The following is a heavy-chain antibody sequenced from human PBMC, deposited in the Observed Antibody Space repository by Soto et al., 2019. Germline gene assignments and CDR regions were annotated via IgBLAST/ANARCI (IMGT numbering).Heavy chain of an antibody. CDR1: GFTFSSYS. Sequence: GGSLILSCAASGFTFSSYSMNWVRQAPGKGLEWVSSISSSSSYIYYADSVKGRFTISRDNAKNSLYLQMNSLRAEDTAVYYCAREGCSSTSCYESSPYYYYGMDVWGQGTTVTVSS. J-gene: IGHJ6*02. V-gene: IGHV3-21*01. D-gene: IGHD2-2*01. CDR2: ISSSSSYI. CDR3: AREGCSSTSCYESSPYYYYGMDV.